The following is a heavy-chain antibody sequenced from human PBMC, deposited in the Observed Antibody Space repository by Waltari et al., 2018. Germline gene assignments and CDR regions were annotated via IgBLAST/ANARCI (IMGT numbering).Heavy chain of an antibody. CDR1: GYIFTNFY. D-gene: IGHD3-10*02. CDR2: VRPNGGAT. CDR3: ARAGSSLVWGVAE. J-gene: IGHJ4*02. Sequence: QVQLLQSGAEVKKPGASVKVSCKASGYIFTNFYMHLVRQAPGQGLEWMGVVRPNGGATTYAQKLQDRVTMTSDTSTSTVYMELTSLRSEDTAVYYCARAGSSLVWGVAEWGQGTLLTVSS. V-gene: IGHV1-46*04.